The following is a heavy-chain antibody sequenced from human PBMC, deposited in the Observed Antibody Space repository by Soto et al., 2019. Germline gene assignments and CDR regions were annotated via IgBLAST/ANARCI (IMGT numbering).Heavy chain of an antibody. CDR3: ARFDYDSDYYYGMDV. CDR2: ISSSDSTI. D-gene: IGHD4-17*01. Sequence: EVQLVESGGGLVQPGGSLRLSCAASGFSFSDYQMNWVRQAPGKGLEWILYISSSDSTIFYADSVKGRFTVSRDDANNSLYLQMDILRAEDTAVYYCARFDYDSDYYYGMDVWGQGTTVTVSS. V-gene: IGHV3-48*03. CDR1: GFSFSDYQ. J-gene: IGHJ6*02.